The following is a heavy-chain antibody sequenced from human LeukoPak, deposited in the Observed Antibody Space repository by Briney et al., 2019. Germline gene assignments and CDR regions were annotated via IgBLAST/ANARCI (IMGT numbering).Heavy chain of an antibody. CDR2: IKEDGTEK. D-gene: IGHD3-10*01. V-gene: IGHV3-7*01. Sequence: PGGSLRLSCAASGFTFSSYWMSWIRQAPGKGLEWVANIKEDGTEKYYVGSVKGRFTISRDNAKISLYLQMNSLRAEDTAVYYCARLLAYGSGAEAFDYWGQGALVTVSS. CDR3: ARLLAYGSGAEAFDY. CDR1: GFTFSSYW. J-gene: IGHJ4*02.